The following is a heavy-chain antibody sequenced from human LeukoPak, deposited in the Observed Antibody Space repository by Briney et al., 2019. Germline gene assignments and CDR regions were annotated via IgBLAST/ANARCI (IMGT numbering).Heavy chain of an antibody. CDR2: IWFDGSNN. CDR1: GFTFSSYS. V-gene: IGHV3-33*01. Sequence: GRSLRLSCAASGFTFSSYSMHWVRQAPGKGLEWMAVIWFDGSNNYYVDSVKGRFTISRDNSKNTLYLQMNSLRAEDTAVYYCARGFPPAGDLFPLDYWGQGTLVTVSS. CDR3: ARGFPPAGDLFPLDY. J-gene: IGHJ4*02. D-gene: IGHD2-21*01.